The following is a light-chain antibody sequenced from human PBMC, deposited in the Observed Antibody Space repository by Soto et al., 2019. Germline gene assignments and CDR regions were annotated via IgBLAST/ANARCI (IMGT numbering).Light chain of an antibody. J-gene: IGLJ1*01. V-gene: IGLV2-14*01. CDR3: TSWGI. CDR2: LVS. Sequence: QSALTQPPSASGSPGQSVTISCTGTSSDVGGYDYVSWYQHLPDKVPKLIISLVSNRPSGVSNRFSGSKSGNTASLTISGLQAEDEGDYYCTSWGIFGPGTKLTV. CDR1: SSDVGGYDY.